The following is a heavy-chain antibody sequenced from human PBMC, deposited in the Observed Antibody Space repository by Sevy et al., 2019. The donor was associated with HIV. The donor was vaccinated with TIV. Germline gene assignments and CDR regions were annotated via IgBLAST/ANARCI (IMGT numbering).Heavy chain of an antibody. CDR3: ARAYSGGYYGMDV. Sequence: GGSLRLSCEASGFTFSDHGMNWVRQAPGKGLEWVALISFDGSVKYYADSVKGRFTISRDNSKNTLYLQTTGLRVEDTAVYYCARAYSGGYYGMDVWGQGTTVTVSS. V-gene: IGHV3-30*03. D-gene: IGHD3-10*01. CDR1: GFTFSDHG. J-gene: IGHJ6*02. CDR2: ISFDGSVK.